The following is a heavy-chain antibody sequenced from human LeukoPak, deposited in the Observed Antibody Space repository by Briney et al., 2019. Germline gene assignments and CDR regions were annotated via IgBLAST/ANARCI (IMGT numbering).Heavy chain of an antibody. CDR2: IYYTGST. Sequence: SETLSLTCTVSGGPITSYYWSWIRQPPGKGLEWMGYIYYTGSTNYNPSLKTRVTISVDTSKNQFSLKLSSVTAADTAVYYCARHIAVASYYYGMDVWGQGTTVTVSS. CDR3: ARHIAVASYYYGMDV. D-gene: IGHD6-19*01. CDR1: GGPITSYY. J-gene: IGHJ6*02. V-gene: IGHV4-59*08.